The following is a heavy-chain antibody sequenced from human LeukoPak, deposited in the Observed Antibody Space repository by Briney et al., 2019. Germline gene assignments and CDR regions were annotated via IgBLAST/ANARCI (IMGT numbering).Heavy chain of an antibody. CDR1: GGSFSGYY. CDR2: INHSGST. V-gene: IGHV4-34*01. CDR3: ARRGADGYNYGYNWFDP. J-gene: IGHJ5*02. Sequence: SETLSLTCAVYGGSFSGYYWRWIRQPPGKGLEWIGEINHSGSTNYNPSLKSRVTISVDTSKNQFSLKLSSVTAADTAVYYCARRGADGYNYGYNWFDPWGQGTLVTVSS. D-gene: IGHD5-24*01.